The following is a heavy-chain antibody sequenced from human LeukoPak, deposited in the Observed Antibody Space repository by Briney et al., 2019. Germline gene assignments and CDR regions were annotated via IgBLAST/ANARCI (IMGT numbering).Heavy chain of an antibody. CDR2: IFYSGRT. J-gene: IGHJ3*02. D-gene: IGHD1-7*01. CDR1: GGSVSSGSYY. CDR3: ARERTNDGFDI. Sequence: SETLSLTCTVSGGSVSSGSYYWSWIRQPPGKGLEWIGYIFYSGRTNYNPSLKSRVTISVDTSKNQFSLKLSSVTAADTAVYYCARERTNDGFDIWGQGTMVTVSS. V-gene: IGHV4-61*01.